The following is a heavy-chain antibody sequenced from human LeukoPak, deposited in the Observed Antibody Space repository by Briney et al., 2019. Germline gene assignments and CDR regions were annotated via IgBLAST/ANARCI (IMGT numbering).Heavy chain of an antibody. J-gene: IGHJ4*02. V-gene: IGHV3-74*01. CDR1: GYTFRSNW. CDR3: APSRDGYNFVDY. CDR2: INSDGSST. D-gene: IGHD5-24*01. Sequence: GGSLRLSCAASGYTFRSNWMHWVRQAPGKGLVWVSRINSDGSSTSYADSVKGRFTISRDNAKNTLYLQMNSLRAEDTAVYYCAPSRDGYNFVDYWGQGTLVTVSS.